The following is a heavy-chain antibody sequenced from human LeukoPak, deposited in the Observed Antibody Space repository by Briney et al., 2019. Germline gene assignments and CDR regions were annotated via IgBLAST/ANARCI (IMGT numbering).Heavy chain of an antibody. V-gene: IGHV1-18*01. CDR3: ARGRWLQSDDAFDI. Sequence: GASVKVSCKASGYTFTSYGISWVRQAPGQGLEWMGWISAYNGNTNYAQKPQGRVTMTTDTSTSTAYMELRSLRSDDTAVYYCARGRWLQSDDAFDIWGQGTMVTVSS. CDR1: GYTFTSYG. CDR2: ISAYNGNT. D-gene: IGHD5-24*01. J-gene: IGHJ3*02.